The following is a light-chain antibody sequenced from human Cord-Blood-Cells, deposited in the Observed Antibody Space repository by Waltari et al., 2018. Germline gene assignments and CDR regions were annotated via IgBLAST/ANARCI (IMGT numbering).Light chain of an antibody. CDR3: CSYAGSSTLV. CDR2: EGS. Sequence: QSALTQPASVSGSPGQSITISCTGTSTDGGCYNLVYWYPQHQGKAPKLMIYEGSKRPSGVSNRFSGSKSGNTASLTISGLQAEDEADYYCCSYAGSSTLVFGGGTKLTVL. J-gene: IGLJ2*01. CDR1: STDGGCYNL. V-gene: IGLV2-23*01.